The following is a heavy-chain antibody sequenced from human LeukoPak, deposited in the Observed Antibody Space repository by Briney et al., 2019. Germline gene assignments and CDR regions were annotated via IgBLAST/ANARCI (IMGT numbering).Heavy chain of an antibody. Sequence: AAVKLSCKASGYTFTSYRISWVRQAPGQGLELMGWISTYNGNTNYAQNLQGRVTMTTDTSTSTAYMELRSLRSEDTAVYYCARVSDSSGYYYSDYWGQGTLVTVSS. D-gene: IGHD3-22*01. CDR3: ARVSDSSGYYYSDY. J-gene: IGHJ4*02. V-gene: IGHV1-18*01. CDR2: ISTYNGNT. CDR1: GYTFTSYR.